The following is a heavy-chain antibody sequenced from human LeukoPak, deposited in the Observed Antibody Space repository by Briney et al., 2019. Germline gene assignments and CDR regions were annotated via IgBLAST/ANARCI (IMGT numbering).Heavy chain of an antibody. J-gene: IGHJ4*02. CDR2: INWDGSNR. V-gene: IGHV3-20*04. CDR3: ARDRDDLLLWFGDLGY. Sequence: GGSLRLSCAASGFTFDDYGMSWVRQVPGKGLEWVSAINWDGSNRAYADSVRGRFTISRDNAKKSVYLQMNSLRAEDTASYYCARDRDDLLLWFGDLGYWGQGTLVTVSS. D-gene: IGHD3-10*01. CDR1: GFTFDDYG.